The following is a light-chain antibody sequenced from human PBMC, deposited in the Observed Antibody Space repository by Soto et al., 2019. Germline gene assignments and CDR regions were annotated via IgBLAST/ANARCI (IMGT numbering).Light chain of an antibody. CDR3: QHYSSSPPAIT. V-gene: IGKV3-20*01. CDR1: QSVSSGY. Sequence: EIVLTQSPGTLSLSPGERATLSCRASQSVSSGYLAWYQQQPNQAPRLLIYGASYRATDIPDRFSGGGSGTDFTLTISRLEPEDFAVYYCQHYSSSPPAITFGQGTRLE. CDR2: GAS. J-gene: IGKJ5*01.